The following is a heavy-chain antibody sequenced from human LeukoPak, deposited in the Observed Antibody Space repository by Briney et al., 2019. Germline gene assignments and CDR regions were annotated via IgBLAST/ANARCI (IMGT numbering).Heavy chain of an antibody. CDR3: ARDRYYDSRGLDY. CDR2: IYYSGST. CDR1: GGSISSYY. D-gene: IGHD3-22*01. Sequence: SETLSLTCTVSGGSISSYYWSWIRQPPGKGLEWIGYIYYSGSTNYNPSLKSRVTTSVDTSKNQFSLKLSSVTAADTAVYYCARDRYYDSRGLDYWGQGTLVTVSS. V-gene: IGHV4-59*01. J-gene: IGHJ4*02.